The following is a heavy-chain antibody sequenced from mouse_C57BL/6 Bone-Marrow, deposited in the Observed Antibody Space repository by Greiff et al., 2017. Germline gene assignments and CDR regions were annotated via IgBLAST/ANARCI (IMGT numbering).Heavy chain of an antibody. CDR1: GYTFTSYW. V-gene: IGHV1-7*01. Sequence: VQGVESGAELAKPGASVKLSCKASGYTFTSYWMHWVKQRPGQGLEWIGYINPSSGYTKYNQKFKDKATLTADKSSSTAYMQLSSLTYEDSAVYYCARSPLGRPWYFDVWGTGTTVTVSS. D-gene: IGHD4-1*01. J-gene: IGHJ1*03. CDR2: INPSSGYT. CDR3: ARSPLGRPWYFDV.